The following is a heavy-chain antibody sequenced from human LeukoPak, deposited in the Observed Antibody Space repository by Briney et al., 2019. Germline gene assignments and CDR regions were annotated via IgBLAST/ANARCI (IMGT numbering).Heavy chain of an antibody. V-gene: IGHV4-34*01. CDR1: GGSFSGYY. CDR3: ARRGRFGSNWFDP. Sequence: SETLSLTCAVYGGSFSGYYWSWIRRPPGKGLEWIGEINHSGSTNYNPSLKSRVTISVDTSKNQFSLKLSSVTAADTAVYYCARRGRFGSNWFDPWGQGTLVTVSS. D-gene: IGHD3-10*01. CDR2: INHSGST. J-gene: IGHJ5*02.